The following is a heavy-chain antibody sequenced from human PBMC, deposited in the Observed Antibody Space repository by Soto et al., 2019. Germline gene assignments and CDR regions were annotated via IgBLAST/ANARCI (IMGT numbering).Heavy chain of an antibody. J-gene: IGHJ4*02. CDR3: LAGTVY. Sequence: PGGSLRLSCAASGFTFSSYGMHWVRQAPGKGLEWVAVISYDGSNKYYADSVKGRFTISRDNSKNTLYLQMNSLRAEDTAVYYCLAGTVYWGQGTLVTVSS. CDR2: ISYDGSNK. V-gene: IGHV3-30*03. CDR1: GFTFSSYG. D-gene: IGHD6-19*01.